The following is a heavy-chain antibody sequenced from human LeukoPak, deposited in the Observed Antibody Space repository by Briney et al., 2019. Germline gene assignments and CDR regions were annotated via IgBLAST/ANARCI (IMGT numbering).Heavy chain of an antibody. D-gene: IGHD2-15*01. CDR1: GFTVSSNY. Sequence: GGSLRLSCAASGFTVSSNYMTWVRQAPGKGLEWVSVIYSGGTTYYSDSVKGRFTISRDNSKNTLYLQMNSLRADDTAVYYCARVTDMGWFDPWGQETLVTVSS. CDR2: IYSGGTT. V-gene: IGHV3-53*01. J-gene: IGHJ5*02. CDR3: ARVTDMGWFDP.